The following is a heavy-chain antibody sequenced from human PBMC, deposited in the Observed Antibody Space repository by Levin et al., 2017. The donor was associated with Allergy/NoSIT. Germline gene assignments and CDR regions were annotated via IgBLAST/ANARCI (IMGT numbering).Heavy chain of an antibody. CDR3: AKDSLEGVEWFGEFDN. Sequence: GGSLRLSCAASGFTFSNFGMHWVRQAPGKGLEWMAVISFDGSEKYYADSVKGRFTISRDNPKNTLYLQMNNLRAEDTALYFSAKDSLEGVEWFGEFDNRVQGTLVTGSS. CDR1: GFTFSNFG. J-gene: IGHJ5*02. CDR2: ISFDGSEK. D-gene: IGHD3-10*01. V-gene: IGHV3-30*18.